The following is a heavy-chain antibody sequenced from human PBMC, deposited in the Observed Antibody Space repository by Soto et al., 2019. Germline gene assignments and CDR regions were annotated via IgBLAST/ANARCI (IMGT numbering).Heavy chain of an antibody. V-gene: IGHV6-1*01. CDR3: AGVVGFHGMEV. CDR1: EDSVSSSSAA. D-gene: IGHD3-16*01. Sequence: SQKLSVTCPISEDSVSSSSAAWNWLRQSPSRGLEWLGRTYYRSKWIHEYIFSKESRITINTDRSKNQFSLHLYSVTPEDTAVYYCAGVVGFHGMEVWGQGTPVTVSS. J-gene: IGHJ6*02. CDR2: TYYRSKWIH.